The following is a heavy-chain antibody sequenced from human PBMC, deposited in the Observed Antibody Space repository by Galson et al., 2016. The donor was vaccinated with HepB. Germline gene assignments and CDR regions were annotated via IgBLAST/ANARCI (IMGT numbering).Heavy chain of an antibody. CDR1: GFTVNRNY. Sequence: SLRLSCAASGFTVNRNYMSWVRQAPGKGLEWVSLINSGGSTFYADSLKGRFTISRDNSKNTLYVQMNSLRAEDTAVNYCAKPRNNWSSGYYYALDVWGQGTTVTVSS. CDR3: AKPRNNWSSGYYYALDV. CDR2: INSGGST. V-gene: IGHV3-66*04. D-gene: IGHD1-1*01. J-gene: IGHJ6*02.